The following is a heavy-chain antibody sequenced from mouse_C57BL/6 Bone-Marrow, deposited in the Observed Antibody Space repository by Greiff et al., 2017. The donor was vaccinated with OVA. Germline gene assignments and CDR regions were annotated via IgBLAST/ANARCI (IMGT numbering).Heavy chain of an antibody. CDR3: ARDAYYSNPYWYFDV. CDR1: GFTFSDFY. J-gene: IGHJ1*03. CDR2: SRNKANDYTT. D-gene: IGHD2-5*01. V-gene: IGHV7-1*01. Sequence: EVNVVESGGGLVQSGRSLRLSCATSGFTFSDFYMEWVRQAPGKGLEWIAASRNKANDYTTEYSASVKGRFIVSRDTSQSILYLQMNALRAEDTAIYYWARDAYYSNPYWYFDVWGTGTTVTVSS.